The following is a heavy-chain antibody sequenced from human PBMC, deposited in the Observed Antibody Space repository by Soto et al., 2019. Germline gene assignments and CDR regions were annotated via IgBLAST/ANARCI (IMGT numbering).Heavy chain of an antibody. CDR2: INHSGST. V-gene: IGHV4-34*01. D-gene: IGHD3-3*01. CDR3: ARGGEGDFWSGYSIVFDY. J-gene: IGHJ4*02. CDR1: GGSSSGYY. Sequence: SETLSPTCAVYGGSSSGYYGSCIRQPPGKGLEWIGEINHSGSTNYNPSLKSRVTISVDTSKNQFSLKLSSVTAADTAVYYCARGGEGDFWSGYSIVFDYWGQGTLVTVSS.